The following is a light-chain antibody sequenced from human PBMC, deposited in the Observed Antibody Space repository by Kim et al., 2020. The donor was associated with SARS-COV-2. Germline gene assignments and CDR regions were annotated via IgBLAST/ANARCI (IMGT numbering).Light chain of an antibody. CDR1: QSVSSD. Sequence: VMTQSPATLSVSPGESATLSCRASQSVSSDLAWYQQKPGQAPRLLIYDASTRATGIPARFSGSGSGTEFTLTISSLQSEDFAVYYCQQNNRWRTFGQGTKVDIK. J-gene: IGKJ1*01. CDR2: DAS. CDR3: QQNNRWRT. V-gene: IGKV3-15*01.